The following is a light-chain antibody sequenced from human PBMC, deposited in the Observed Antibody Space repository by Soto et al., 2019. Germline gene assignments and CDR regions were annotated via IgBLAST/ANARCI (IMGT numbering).Light chain of an antibody. CDR2: SNN. J-gene: IGLJ1*01. Sequence: QSVLTQPPSASGTPGQRVTISCSGSSSNIGSNTVNWYQQLPGTAPKLLIYSNNQRPSGVPDRFSGYKSGTSASLAISGLQSEDEADYYCAKWDDSLNGYVFATGTKVTVL. CDR1: SSNIGSNT. V-gene: IGLV1-44*01. CDR3: AKWDDSLNGYV.